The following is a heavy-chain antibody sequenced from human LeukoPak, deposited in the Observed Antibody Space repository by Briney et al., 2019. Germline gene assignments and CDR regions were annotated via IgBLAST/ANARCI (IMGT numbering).Heavy chain of an antibody. CDR2: ISGSGGST. Sequence: GGSLRLSCAASGFTFSSYGMSWVRQAPGKGLEWVSAISGSGGSTYYADSVKGRFTISRDNSKNTLYLQMNSLRAEDTAVYYCAKERREDYYYDSSGYSGDYWGQGTLVTVSS. J-gene: IGHJ4*02. V-gene: IGHV3-23*01. D-gene: IGHD3-22*01. CDR3: AKERREDYYYDSSGYSGDY. CDR1: GFTFSSYG.